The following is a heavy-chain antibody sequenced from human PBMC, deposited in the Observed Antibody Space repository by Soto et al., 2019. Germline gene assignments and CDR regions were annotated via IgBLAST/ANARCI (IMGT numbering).Heavy chain of an antibody. CDR2: IDWDDDK. J-gene: IGHJ6*02. D-gene: IGHD1-1*01. Sequence: SCPTLVNPTQTLTLTCTFSGFSLTTSGMRVSWIRQSPGKALEWLARIDWDDDKFYSRSLRTRLTVSRDTSKNQAVLTMTNMDPVDTGTYYCARMGTSYYYYALDVWGQGTTVTVSS. CDR1: GFSLTTSGMR. V-gene: IGHV2-70*04. CDR3: ARMGTSYYYYALDV.